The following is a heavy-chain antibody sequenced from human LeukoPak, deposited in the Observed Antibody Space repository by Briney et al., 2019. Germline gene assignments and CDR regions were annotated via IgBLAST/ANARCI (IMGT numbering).Heavy chain of an antibody. CDR3: AKDPGVEDDY. Sequence: GGSLRLSCAASGFTFSSYGMHWVRQAPGKGLEWVAVISYDGSNKYYADSVKGRFTISRDNSKNTLYLQMNSLRAGDTAVYYCAKDPGVEDDYWGQGTLVTVSS. CDR1: GFTFSSYG. V-gene: IGHV3-30*18. CDR2: ISYDGSNK. J-gene: IGHJ4*02. D-gene: IGHD2-21*01.